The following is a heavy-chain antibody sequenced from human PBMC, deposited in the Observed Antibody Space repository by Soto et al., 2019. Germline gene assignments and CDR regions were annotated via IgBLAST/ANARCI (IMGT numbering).Heavy chain of an antibody. CDR2: ISSNGGNT. Sequence: GGSLRLSCSASGFTFSSYAMHWVRQAPGKGLEYVSAISSNGGNTYYADSVKGRFIISRDNSKNTLYLQMSSLRVEDTAVYYCVKDRRVGSSWIPTFDYWGQGTLVTVSS. CDR1: GFTFSSYA. J-gene: IGHJ4*02. D-gene: IGHD6-13*01. V-gene: IGHV3-64D*06. CDR3: VKDRRVGSSWIPTFDY.